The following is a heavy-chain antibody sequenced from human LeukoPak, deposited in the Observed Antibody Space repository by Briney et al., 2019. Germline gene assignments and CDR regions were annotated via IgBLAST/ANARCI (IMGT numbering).Heavy chain of an antibody. CDR3: ARGRVAARLTPFGY. CDR1: GFTFSTYW. CDR2: IKQDGSEK. J-gene: IGHJ4*02. D-gene: IGHD6-6*01. Sequence: GGSLRLSCAASGFTFSTYWMTWVRQAPGKGLDWVADIKQDGSEKYYVDSVKGRFTISRDNAKNSLYLQMNSLRADDTAVYYCARGRVAARLTPFGYWGQGTLVTVSS. V-gene: IGHV3-7*01.